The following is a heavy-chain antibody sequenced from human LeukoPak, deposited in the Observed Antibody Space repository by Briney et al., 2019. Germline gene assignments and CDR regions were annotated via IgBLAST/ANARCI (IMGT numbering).Heavy chain of an antibody. CDR3: ARGLPFVP. Sequence: SETLSLTYTVSGGSISSGYYWGWIRQPPGKGPEWIGNIYHTGSTLYNPSLQSRVIISVDTSKNQFSLKLTSVTAADTAVYYCARGLPFVPWGQGTLVTVSS. CDR1: GGSISSGYY. V-gene: IGHV4-38-2*02. CDR2: IYHTGST. J-gene: IGHJ5*02. D-gene: IGHD2-15*01.